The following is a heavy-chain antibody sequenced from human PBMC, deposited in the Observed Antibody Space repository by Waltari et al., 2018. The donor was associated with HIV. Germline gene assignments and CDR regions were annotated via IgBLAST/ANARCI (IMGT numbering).Heavy chain of an antibody. J-gene: IGHJ4*02. D-gene: IGHD3-16*01. CDR2: VCTAGDS. CDR3: ARGPIENPRNWHDVGHFAN. V-gene: IGHV3-13*04. CDR1: GFTFSRYD. Sequence: EVQLVESGGGLVQPGGSLRLSCAASGFTFSRYDMHWVSQVTGKGLEWVSGVCTAGDSFYPDSVRGRVTAYRENSQNSLYLQRNSLRAGDTGVYFCARGPIENPRNWHDVGHFANWGQGTLVTVSS.